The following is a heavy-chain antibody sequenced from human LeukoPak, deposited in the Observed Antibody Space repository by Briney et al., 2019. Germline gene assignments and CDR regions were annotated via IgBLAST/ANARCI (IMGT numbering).Heavy chain of an antibody. V-gene: IGHV1-24*01. CDR2: FDTEDGET. D-gene: IGHD1-26*01. Sequence: ASVKLSRTVSGYTLTVLSMHWVRQAPGQGLGWMGGFDTEDGETIYAQKFQGRVTMTEDTSTDTAYMELSRLRSEDTAVYYCATGIQARVNGATQVWGQGTLVTVSS. CDR3: ATGIQARVNGATQV. CDR1: GYTLTVLS. J-gene: IGHJ4*02.